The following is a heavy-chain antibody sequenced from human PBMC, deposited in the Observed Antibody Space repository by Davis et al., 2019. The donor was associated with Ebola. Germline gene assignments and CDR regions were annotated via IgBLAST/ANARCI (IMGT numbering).Heavy chain of an antibody. CDR2: IYYSGST. V-gene: IGHV4-61*08. Sequence: MPSETLSLTCTVSGGSISSGDYYWSWIRQPPGKGLEWIGYIYYSGSTNYNPSLKSRVTISVDTSKNQFSLKLSSVTAADTAVYYCARGPSYYYDSSGYFDYWGQGTLVTVSS. CDR3: ARGPSYYYDSSGYFDY. CDR1: GGSISSGDYY. J-gene: IGHJ4*02. D-gene: IGHD3-22*01.